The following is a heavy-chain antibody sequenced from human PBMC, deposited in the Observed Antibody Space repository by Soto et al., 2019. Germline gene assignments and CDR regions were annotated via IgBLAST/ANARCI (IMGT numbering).Heavy chain of an antibody. CDR1: GYTFTSYG. J-gene: IGHJ6*02. CDR3: ARYSSSWPNYYYYGMDG. CDR2: ISAYNGNT. V-gene: IGHV1-18*01. Sequence: QVQLVQSGAEVKKPGASVKVSCKASGYTFTSYGISWVRQAPGQGLEWMGWISAYNGNTNYAQKLQGRVTMTTDTSTSTAYMELRSLRSDDTAVYDCARYSSSWPNYYYYGMDGWGQGTTVTVSS. D-gene: IGHD6-13*01.